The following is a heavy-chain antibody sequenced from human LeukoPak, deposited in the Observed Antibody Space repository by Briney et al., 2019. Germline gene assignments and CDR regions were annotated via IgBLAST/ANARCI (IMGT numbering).Heavy chain of an antibody. J-gene: IGHJ4*02. D-gene: IGHD7-27*01. CDR3: AKDALGISDYFDY. CDR1: GFTFYDYA. CDR2: ISWNSGSI. V-gene: IGHV3-9*01. Sequence: SGRSLRLSCAASGFTFYDYAMHWVRQAPGKGLEWVSGISWNSGSIGYADSVKGRFTISRDNAKNSLYLQMNSLRAEDTALYYCAKDALGISDYFDYWGQGTLVTVSS.